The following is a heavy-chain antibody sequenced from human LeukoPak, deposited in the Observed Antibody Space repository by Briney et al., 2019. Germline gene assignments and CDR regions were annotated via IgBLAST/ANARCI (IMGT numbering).Heavy chain of an antibody. CDR3: ARALYYGSGSYGSLDY. D-gene: IGHD3-10*01. CDR2: IYYSGST. Sequence: SETLSLTCTVSGGSISSGGYYWSWIRQPPGKGLEWIGHIYYSGSTNYNPSLKSRVIISVDTSTDQFSLKLSSVTAADTAVYYCARALYYGSGSYGSLDYWGQGTLVTVSS. J-gene: IGHJ4*02. V-gene: IGHV4-31*03. CDR1: GGSISSGGYY.